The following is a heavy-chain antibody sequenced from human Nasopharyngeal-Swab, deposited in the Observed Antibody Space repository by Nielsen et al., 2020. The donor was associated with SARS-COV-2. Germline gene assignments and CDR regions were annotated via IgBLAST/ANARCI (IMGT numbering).Heavy chain of an antibody. CDR2: IYPADSDT. Sequence: GGSLRLSCEGSWFFYTNYWIAWVRQVPGKGLEWLGIIYPADSDTRYNPSFQGQVTISADKSIRTAYLQWKSLKASDSAMYYCARDFDLSSGYDVWGQGTLVTVSS. CDR3: ARDFDLSSGYDV. D-gene: IGHD3-3*01. V-gene: IGHV5-51*01. CDR1: WFFYTNYW. J-gene: IGHJ4*02.